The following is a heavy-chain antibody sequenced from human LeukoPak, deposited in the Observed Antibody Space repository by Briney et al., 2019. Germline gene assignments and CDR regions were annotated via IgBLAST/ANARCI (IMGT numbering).Heavy chain of an antibody. CDR1: GYTFTSYA. D-gene: IGHD2-15*01. CDR3: ARSPLGGYCSGGSCPWAY. V-gene: IGHV1-3*01. CDR2: INAGNGNT. Sequence: ASVKVSCKASGYTFTSYAMHWVRQAPGQRLEWMGWINAGNGNTKYSQKFQGRVTITRDTSASTAYMELSSLRSEDTAVYYCARSPLGGYCSGGSCPWAYWGQGTLVTVSS. J-gene: IGHJ4*02.